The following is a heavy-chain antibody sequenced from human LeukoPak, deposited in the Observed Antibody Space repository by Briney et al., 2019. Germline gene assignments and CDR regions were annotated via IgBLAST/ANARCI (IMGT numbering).Heavy chain of an antibody. J-gene: IGHJ5*02. Sequence: PSETLSLTCTVSGGSISSSSSYWGWIRQPPGKGLEWIASIHYSASTDYSPSLKSRLTISVDTSKNQFSLKLSSVTAADTAVYHCVGRVSSISFDPWGQGTLVTVSS. V-gene: IGHV4-39*01. D-gene: IGHD6-13*01. CDR2: IHYSAST. CDR3: VGRVSSISFDP. CDR1: GGSISSSSSY.